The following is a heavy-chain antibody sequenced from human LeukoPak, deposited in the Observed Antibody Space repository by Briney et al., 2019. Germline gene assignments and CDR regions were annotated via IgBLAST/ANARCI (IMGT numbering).Heavy chain of an antibody. Sequence: GGSLRLSCAASGFTFSSYAMHWVRQAPGKGLEYVSAISSNGGSTYYANSVKGRFTISRGNSKNTLYLQMGSLRAEDMAVYYCARAKKIQLWFQTVSYYMDVWGKGTTVTISS. D-gene: IGHD5-18*01. CDR3: ARAKKIQLWFQTVSYYMDV. V-gene: IGHV3-64*01. J-gene: IGHJ6*03. CDR2: ISSNGGST. CDR1: GFTFSSYA.